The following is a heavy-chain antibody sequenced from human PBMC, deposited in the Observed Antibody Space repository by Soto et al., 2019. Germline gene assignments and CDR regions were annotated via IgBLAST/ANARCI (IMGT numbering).Heavy chain of an antibody. CDR2: ISYDGSNK. CDR1: GFTFSSYG. CDR3: AKEQNDYIWGDAFDI. J-gene: IGHJ3*02. V-gene: IGHV3-30*18. D-gene: IGHD3-16*01. Sequence: QVQLVESGGGVVQPGRSLRLSCAASGFTFSSYGMHWVRQAPGKGLEWVAVISYDGSNKYYADSVKGRFTISRDNSKNTLYLQMTSLRAEDTAVYYCAKEQNDYIWGDAFDIWGQGTMVTVSS.